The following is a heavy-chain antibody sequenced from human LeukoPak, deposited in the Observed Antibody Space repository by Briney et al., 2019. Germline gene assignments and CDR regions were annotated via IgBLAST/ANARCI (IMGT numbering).Heavy chain of an antibody. CDR3: AGDPIMITFGGVIAQNAFDI. CDR1: GGSISSGGYY. Sequence: PSQTLSLTCTVSGGSISSGGYYWSWIRQHPGKGLEWIGYIYYSGSTYYNPSLKSRVTISVDTSKNQFSLKLSSVTAADTAVYYCAGDPIMITFGGVIAQNAFDIWGQGTMVTVSS. D-gene: IGHD3-16*02. CDR2: IYYSGST. J-gene: IGHJ3*02. V-gene: IGHV4-31*03.